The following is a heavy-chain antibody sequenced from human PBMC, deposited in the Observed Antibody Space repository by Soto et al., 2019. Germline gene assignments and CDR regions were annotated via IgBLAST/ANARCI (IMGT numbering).Heavy chain of an antibody. Sequence: ASVKVSCKASGYTFTTYAIHWVRQAPGQRLEWMGWINAGNGKTKYSQKFQDRVTITRDTSATTAYMELSSLTSEDTAVYYCARAGDDCSTTSCYMIDYWGQGTLVTVSS. CDR3: ARAGDDCSTTSCYMIDY. V-gene: IGHV1-3*01. CDR2: INAGNGKT. CDR1: GYTFTTYA. J-gene: IGHJ4*02. D-gene: IGHD2-2*02.